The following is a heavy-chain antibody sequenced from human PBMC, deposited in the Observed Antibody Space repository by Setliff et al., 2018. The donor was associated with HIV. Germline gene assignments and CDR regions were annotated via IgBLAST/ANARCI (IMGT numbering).Heavy chain of an antibody. D-gene: IGHD2-21*02. J-gene: IGHJ4*02. Sequence: ASVKVSCKASGYTFFEYYTFWLRQAPGQGLEWMGWINPYNGATKSAHKFQGRVTVTRDTSITTTYMELTRLTSDDTAIYYCARAPIYCGGDCYLFDYWGQGTLVTVS. CDR2: INPYNGAT. V-gene: IGHV1-2*02. CDR1: GYTFFEYY. CDR3: ARAPIYCGGDCYLFDY.